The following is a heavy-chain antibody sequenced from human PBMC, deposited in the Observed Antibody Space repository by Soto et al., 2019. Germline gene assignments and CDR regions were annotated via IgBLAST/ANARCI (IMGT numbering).Heavy chain of an antibody. D-gene: IGHD2-2*01. CDR3: ARDEVPAANWLDP. CDR1: GYIFINYG. CDR2: ISGYNGNT. Sequence: ASVKVSCKASGYIFINYGITWVRQAPGQGLEWVGWISGYNGNTNHAQKFQGRVTMTTDTSTSTAYMELRSLGFDDTAVYYCARDEVPAANWLDPWGQGTLVTVSS. J-gene: IGHJ5*02. V-gene: IGHV1-18*01.